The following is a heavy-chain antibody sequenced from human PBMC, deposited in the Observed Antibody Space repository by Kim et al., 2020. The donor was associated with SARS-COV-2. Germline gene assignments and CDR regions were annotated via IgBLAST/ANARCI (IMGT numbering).Heavy chain of an antibody. V-gene: IGHV4-34*01. Sequence: ETLSLTCAVYGGSFSGYYWSWIRQPPGKGLEWIGEINHSGSTNYNPSLKSRVTISVDTSKNQFSLKLSSVTAADTAVYYCARGFRVIFAYARWFDPWG. D-gene: IGHD2-8*01. J-gene: IGHJ5*02. CDR2: INHSGST. CDR1: GGSFSGYY. CDR3: ARGFRVIFAYARWFDP.